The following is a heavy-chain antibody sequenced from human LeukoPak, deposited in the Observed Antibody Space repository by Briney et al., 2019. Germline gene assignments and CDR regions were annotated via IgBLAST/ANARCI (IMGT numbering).Heavy chain of an antibody. CDR2: IRYDETNK. CDR3: AKDRGYNILTGYSKGHYFDY. CDR1: GFTFNNYG. V-gene: IGHV3-30*02. Sequence: PGGSLRLSCAASGFTFNNYGIHWVRQAPGKGLEWVAFIRYDETNKYYADSVKGRFTISRDNSKNTLTLQMNSLRAEDTAVYYCAKDRGYNILTGYSKGHYFDYWGQGTLVTVSS. J-gene: IGHJ4*02. D-gene: IGHD3-9*01.